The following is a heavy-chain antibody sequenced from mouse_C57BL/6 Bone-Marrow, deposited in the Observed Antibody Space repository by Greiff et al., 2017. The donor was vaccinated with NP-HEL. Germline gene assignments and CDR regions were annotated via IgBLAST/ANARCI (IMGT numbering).Heavy chain of an antibody. V-gene: IGHV1-53*01. Sequence: QVHVKQSGTELVKPGASVKLSCKASGYTFTSYWMHWVKQRPGQGLEWIGNINPSNGGTNYNEKFKSKATLTVDKSSSTAYMQLSSLTSEDSAVYYCARSRLRRGFAYWGQGTLVTVSA. CDR3: ARSRLRRGFAY. J-gene: IGHJ3*01. CDR2: INPSNGGT. CDR1: GYTFTSYW. D-gene: IGHD2-4*01.